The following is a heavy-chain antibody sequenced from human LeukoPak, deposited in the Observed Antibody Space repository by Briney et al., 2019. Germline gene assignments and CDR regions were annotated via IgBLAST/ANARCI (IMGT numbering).Heavy chain of an antibody. D-gene: IGHD1-26*01. J-gene: IGHJ3*02. Sequence: PGGSLRLSCAASGFTFSSYSMNWVRQAPGKGLEWVSSISSSSSYIYYADSVKGRFTISRDNAKNSLYLQMNSLRAEDTAVYYCASSVVGWEQRAAFDIWGQGTMVTVSS. CDR2: ISSSSSYI. CDR3: ASSVVGWEQRAAFDI. CDR1: GFTFSSYS. V-gene: IGHV3-21*01.